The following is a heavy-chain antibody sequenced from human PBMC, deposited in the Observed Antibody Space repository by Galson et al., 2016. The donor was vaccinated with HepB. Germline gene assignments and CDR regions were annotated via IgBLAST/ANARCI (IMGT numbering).Heavy chain of an antibody. CDR2: ASFDGSNR. V-gene: IGHV3-30*14. Sequence: SLRLSCAASGFAFSASAMHWVRQAPGKGLEWVAVASFDGSNRFYAESVKGRFTISRDNSKNTLYLQMNNLRTEDMAVYFCARNDGYTSSWTFDYWGQRTLVTVSS. D-gene: IGHD6-13*01. CDR1: GFAFSASA. J-gene: IGHJ4*02. CDR3: ARNDGYTSSWTFDY.